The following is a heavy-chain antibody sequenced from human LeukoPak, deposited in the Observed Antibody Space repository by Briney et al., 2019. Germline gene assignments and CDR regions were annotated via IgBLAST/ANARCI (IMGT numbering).Heavy chain of an antibody. V-gene: IGHV3-23*01. CDR3: ARGGAVAGPH. CDR1: GFSFNTYA. Sequence: GGSLRLSCAASGFSFNTYAMNWVRQAPGRGLEWVSTFTGNGDGTYYADSVRGRFTISKDTSKNTLYLQMNSLRAEDTAVYYCARGGAVAGPHWGQGTLVTVSS. CDR2: FTGNGDGT. J-gene: IGHJ4*02. D-gene: IGHD6-19*01.